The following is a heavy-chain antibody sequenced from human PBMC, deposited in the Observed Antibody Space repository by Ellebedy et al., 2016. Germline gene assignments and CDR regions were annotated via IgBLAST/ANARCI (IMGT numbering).Heavy chain of an antibody. Sequence: GESLKISXAASGFIFNIAGMTWVRQAPGKGLEWVATIVFSGTATYYSDSVKGRFTISRDNAKNTLYLQMNSLRVEDMAVYYCVRSDWFDPWGQGTLVTVSS. V-gene: IGHV3-21*01. D-gene: IGHD3-3*01. J-gene: IGHJ5*02. CDR2: IVFSGTAT. CDR1: GFIFNIAG. CDR3: VRSDWFDP.